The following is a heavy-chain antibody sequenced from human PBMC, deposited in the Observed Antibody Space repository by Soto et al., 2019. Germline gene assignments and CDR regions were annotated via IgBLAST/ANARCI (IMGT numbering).Heavy chain of an antibody. D-gene: IGHD6-13*01. CDR2: IIPIFGTA. J-gene: IGHJ6*02. CDR3: AQKPADSSSWYGEVYYYYYGMDV. V-gene: IGHV1-69*06. Sequence: QVQLVQSGAEVKKPGSSVKVSCKASGGTFSSYAISWVRQAPGQGLEWMGGIIPIFGTANYAQKFQGRVTITADKPTSTAYMELSSLRSEDTAVYYCAQKPADSSSWYGEVYYYYYGMDVWGQGTTVTVSS. CDR1: GGTFSSYA.